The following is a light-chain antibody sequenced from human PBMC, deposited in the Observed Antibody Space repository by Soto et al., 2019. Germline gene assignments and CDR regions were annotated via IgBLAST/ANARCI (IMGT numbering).Light chain of an antibody. CDR3: QQYVTSPPGT. Sequence: IVLTQSPGTLSLSPGERATLCCRASQSVSNNYLAWYQQKPGQAPRLLIYGASSRATGIPDRFSGSGSGTDFTLTISRLEPGDFAVYYCQQYVTSPPGTFGQGTKVEIK. CDR1: QSVSNNY. J-gene: IGKJ1*01. V-gene: IGKV3-20*01. CDR2: GAS.